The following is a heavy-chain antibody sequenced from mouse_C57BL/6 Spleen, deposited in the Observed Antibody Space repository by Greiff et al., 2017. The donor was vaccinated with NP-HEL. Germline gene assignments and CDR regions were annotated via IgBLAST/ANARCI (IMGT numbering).Heavy chain of an antibody. D-gene: IGHD1-1*01. Sequence: QVQLQQSGPELVKPGASVKISCKASGYAFSSSWMNWVKQRPGKGLEWIGRIYPGDGDTNYNGKFKGQATLTADKSSSTAYMQLSSLTSEDSAVYFCAREDYYGSSFRYFDVWGTGTTVTVSS. V-gene: IGHV1-82*01. CDR1: GYAFSSSW. J-gene: IGHJ1*03. CDR2: IYPGDGDT. CDR3: AREDYYGSSFRYFDV.